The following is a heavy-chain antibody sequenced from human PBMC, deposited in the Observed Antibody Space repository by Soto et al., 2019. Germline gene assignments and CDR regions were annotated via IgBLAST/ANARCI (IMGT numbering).Heavy chain of an antibody. D-gene: IGHD3-9*01. CDR2: INHSGST. V-gene: IGHV4-34*01. CDR1: GGSFSGYY. J-gene: IGHJ5*02. Sequence: SETLSLTCAVYGGSFSGYYWSWIRQPPGKGLEWIGEINHSGSTNYNPSLKSRVTISVDTSKNQFSLKLSSVTAADTAVYYCARGQSLRYFDWLLQPIWFDPWGQGTLVTVSS. CDR3: ARGQSLRYFDWLLQPIWFDP.